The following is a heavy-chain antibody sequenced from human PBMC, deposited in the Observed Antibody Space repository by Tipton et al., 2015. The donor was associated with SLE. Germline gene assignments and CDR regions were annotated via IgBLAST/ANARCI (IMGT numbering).Heavy chain of an antibody. CDR3: AREGSGTPDY. CDR2: ISGSGSTI. Sequence: GSLRLSCAASGFTFSSYAMNWVRQAPGKGLEWLSYISGSGSTIYYADSVKGRFTISRDNAKNSLYMQMTSLRAEDTAVYYCAREGSGTPDYWGQGTLVTVSS. D-gene: IGHD1-26*01. CDR1: GFTFSSYA. V-gene: IGHV3-48*03. J-gene: IGHJ4*02.